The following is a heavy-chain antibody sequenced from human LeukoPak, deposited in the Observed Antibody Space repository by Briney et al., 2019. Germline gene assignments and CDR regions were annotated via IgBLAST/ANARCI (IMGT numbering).Heavy chain of an antibody. CDR2: IIPTFGTA. J-gene: IGHJ4*02. Sequence: SVKVSCKASGGTFSSYAISWVRQAPGQGLEWMGRIIPTFGTANYAQEFQGRVTITTDESTSTAYMELSSLRSEDTAVYYCAGDGYGDPDEIWGQGTLVTVSS. CDR3: AGDGYGDPDEI. CDR1: GGTFSSYA. V-gene: IGHV1-69*05. D-gene: IGHD4-17*01.